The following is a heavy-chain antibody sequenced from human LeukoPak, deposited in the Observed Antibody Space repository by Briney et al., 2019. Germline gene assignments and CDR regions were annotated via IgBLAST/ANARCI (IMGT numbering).Heavy chain of an antibody. V-gene: IGHV4-4*02. CDR2: IYHSGST. CDR3: ARAGRTTAAGLNY. D-gene: IGHD6-13*01. Sequence: KSSETLSLTCTVSGGSISSSNWWSWVRQPPGKGLEWIGEIYHSGSTNYNPSLKSRVTISVDKSKNQFSLKLSSVTAADTAVYYCARAGRTTAAGLNYWGQGTLVTVSS. CDR1: GGSISSSNW. J-gene: IGHJ4*02.